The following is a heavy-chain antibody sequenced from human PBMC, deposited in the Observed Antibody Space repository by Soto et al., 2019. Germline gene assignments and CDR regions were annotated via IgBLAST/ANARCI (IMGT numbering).Heavy chain of an antibody. V-gene: IGHV3-33*01. CDR1: GFTFSSYG. CDR3: AREGGSASIAARPIDY. CDR2: IWYDGSNK. Sequence: GGSLRLSCAASGFTFSSYGMHWVRQAPGKGLEWVAVIWYDGSNKYYADSVKGRFTISRDNSKNTLYLQMNSLRAEDTAVYYCAREGGSASIAARPIDYWGQGTLVTVSS. J-gene: IGHJ4*02. D-gene: IGHD6-6*01.